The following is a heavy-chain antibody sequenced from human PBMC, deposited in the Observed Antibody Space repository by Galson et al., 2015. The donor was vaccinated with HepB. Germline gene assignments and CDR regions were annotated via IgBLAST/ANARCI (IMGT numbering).Heavy chain of an antibody. D-gene: IGHD2-2*02. J-gene: IGHJ6*02. CDR2: IIPIFSTA. CDR1: GGTFSTYA. Sequence: SCKASGGTFSTYAISWVRQAPGQGLEWMGGIIPIFSTANYAQKFQGRVTITADESTSTAYMELSSLRSEDTAVYYCARDRICSSTSCYTSGMDVWGQGTTVTVSS. CDR3: ARDRICSSTSCYTSGMDV. V-gene: IGHV1-69*01.